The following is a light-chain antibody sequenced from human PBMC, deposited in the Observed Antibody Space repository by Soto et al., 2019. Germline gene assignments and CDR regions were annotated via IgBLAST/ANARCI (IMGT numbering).Light chain of an antibody. CDR2: GAS. V-gene: IGKV3-20*01. Sequence: EIVLTQSPGTLSLSPGERATLSCRASQSVSRSYLAWYQQNPGQAPRLLIYGASSRATGIPDKFSGSASETYFTLTISRLEHEDSVVYYCQQYGSSLLFGGGTKVEIK. J-gene: IGKJ4*01. CDR1: QSVSRSY. CDR3: QQYGSSLL.